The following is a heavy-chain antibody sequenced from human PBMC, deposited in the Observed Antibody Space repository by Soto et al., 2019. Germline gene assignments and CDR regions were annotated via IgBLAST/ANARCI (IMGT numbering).Heavy chain of an antibody. CDR1: GYTFTSYG. CDR3: ARDGYHNPGGPERPDDAFDI. J-gene: IGHJ3*02. D-gene: IGHD5-12*01. CDR2: ISAYNGNT. Sequence: ASVKVSCKASGYTFTSYGISWVRQAPGQGLEWMGWISAYNGNTNYAQKLQGRVTMTTDTSTSTAYMELRSLRSDDTAVYYCARDGYHNPGGPERPDDAFDIWGQGTMVTVSS. V-gene: IGHV1-18*01.